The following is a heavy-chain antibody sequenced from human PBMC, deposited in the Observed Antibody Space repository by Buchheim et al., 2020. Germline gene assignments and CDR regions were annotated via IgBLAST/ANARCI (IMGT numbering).Heavy chain of an antibody. Sequence: EVQLVESGGGLVQPGGSLRLSCAASGFTFSSYWMSWFRQAPGKGLEWVANIKQDGSEKYYVDSVKGRFTISRDNAKNSLYLQMNSLRAEDTAVYYCASTKNYYGSGSYYGDAFDIWGQGT. CDR1: GFTFSSYW. CDR3: ASTKNYYGSGSYYGDAFDI. J-gene: IGHJ3*02. D-gene: IGHD3-10*01. V-gene: IGHV3-7*01. CDR2: IKQDGSEK.